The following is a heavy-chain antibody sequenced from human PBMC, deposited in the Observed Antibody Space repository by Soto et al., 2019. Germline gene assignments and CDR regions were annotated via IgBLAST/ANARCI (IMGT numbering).Heavy chain of an antibody. CDR2: INPNSGGT. CDR3: ARAASIDKIRMDV. Sequence: ASVKVSCKASGYTFTGYYMHWVRQAPGQGLEWMGWINPNSGGTNYAQKFRGWVTMTRDTSISTAYMELSRLRSDDTAVYYCARAASIDKIRMDVWGQGTTVTVSS. D-gene: IGHD2-15*01. CDR1: GYTFTGYY. J-gene: IGHJ6*02. V-gene: IGHV1-2*04.